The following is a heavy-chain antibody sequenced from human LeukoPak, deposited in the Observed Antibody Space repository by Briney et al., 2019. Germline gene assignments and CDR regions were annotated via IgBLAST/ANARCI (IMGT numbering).Heavy chain of an antibody. CDR2: ISYDGSNK. Sequence: PGGSLRLSCAASGFTFSSYAMHWVRQAPGKGLEWVAVISYDGSNKYYADSVKGRFTISRGNSKNTLYLQMNSLRAEDTAVYYCAAAVSVYWGQGTLVTVSS. J-gene: IGHJ4*02. V-gene: IGHV3-30*04. CDR3: AAAVSVY. D-gene: IGHD6-13*01. CDR1: GFTFSSYA.